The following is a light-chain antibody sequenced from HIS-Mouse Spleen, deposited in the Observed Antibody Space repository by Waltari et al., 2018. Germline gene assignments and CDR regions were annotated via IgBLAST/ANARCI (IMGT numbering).Light chain of an antibody. CDR3: SSYTSSSTYV. Sequence: QSALTQPASVPGSPGQSITISCPGTSSAVGGYNYVSWYQQHPGKAPKLRIYDVSNRPSGVSNRFSGSKSGNTASLTISGLQAEDEADYYCSSYTSSSTYVFGTGTKVTVL. CDR1: SSAVGGYNY. J-gene: IGLJ1*01. V-gene: IGLV2-14*03. CDR2: DVS.